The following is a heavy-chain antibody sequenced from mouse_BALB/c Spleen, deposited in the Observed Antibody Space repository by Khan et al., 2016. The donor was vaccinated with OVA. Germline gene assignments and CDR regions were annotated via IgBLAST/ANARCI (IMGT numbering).Heavy chain of an antibody. D-gene: IGHD2-1*01. V-gene: IGHV1-9*01. J-gene: IGHJ1*01. CDR3: VRYGNHWYFDV. CDR2: ILPGSGNT. Sequence: QVQLKQSGAELMKPGASVKISCKATGYTFSSYWIEWVKQRPGHGLEWIGEILPGSGNTNCTENFKGKATFTADTSSNTAYMQLSNLTSEDSAVYYCVRYGNHWYFDVWGAGTTVTVSS. CDR1: GYTFSSYW.